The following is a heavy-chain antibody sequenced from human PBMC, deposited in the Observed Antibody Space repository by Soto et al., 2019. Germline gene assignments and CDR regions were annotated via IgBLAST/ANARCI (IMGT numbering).Heavy chain of an antibody. CDR2: TTDTGGDT. CDR1: GITFESRA. Sequence: EVQLLESGGDLVQPGGSLRLSCVASGITFESRAMSWVRQAPGEGLEWVSTTTDTGGDTKYADSVRGRFTISRDNSKNTLYLQMSSLRAEDSAVYDCARGSKDSYPGSRIFDFWGRGTLVTVSS. J-gene: IGHJ4*02. V-gene: IGHV3-23*01. CDR3: ARGSKDSYPGSRIFDF. D-gene: IGHD2-15*01.